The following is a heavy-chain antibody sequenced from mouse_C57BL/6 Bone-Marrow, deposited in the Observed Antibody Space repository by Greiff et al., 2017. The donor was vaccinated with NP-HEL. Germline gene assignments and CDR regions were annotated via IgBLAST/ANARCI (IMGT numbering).Heavy chain of an antibody. CDR2: ISDGGSYT. Sequence: EVHLVESGGGLVKPGGSLKFSCAASGFTFTSYAMPWVRQTPEKRLEWVATISDGGSYTYYPDNLKGRFTISRDKAKNNLYLQLSHLKSENTAMYYCARDEVYWGQGTLVTVSA. V-gene: IGHV5-4*01. CDR3: ARDEVY. CDR1: GFTFTSYA. J-gene: IGHJ3*01.